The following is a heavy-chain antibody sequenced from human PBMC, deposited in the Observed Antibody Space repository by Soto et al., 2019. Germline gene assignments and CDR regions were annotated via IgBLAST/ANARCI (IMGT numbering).Heavy chain of an antibody. CDR1: GFTFSSYA. J-gene: IGHJ4*02. D-gene: IGHD4-17*01. Sequence: PGGSLRLSCAAPGFTFSSYAMSWVRQAPGKGLEWVSAISGSGGSTYYADSVKGRFTISRDNPKNTLYLQMNSLRAEDTAVYYCARDSYGDYGALVSYYFDYWGQGTLVTVSS. CDR2: ISGSGGST. V-gene: IGHV3-23*01. CDR3: ARDSYGDYGALVSYYFDY.